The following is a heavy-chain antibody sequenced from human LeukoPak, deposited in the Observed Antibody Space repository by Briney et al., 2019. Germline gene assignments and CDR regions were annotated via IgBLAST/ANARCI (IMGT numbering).Heavy chain of an antibody. CDR2: IYYSGST. V-gene: IGHV4-61*01. Sequence: LETLSLTCTVSGGSFTSGRYYWGWIRQPPGKGLEWIGYIYYSGSTNYNPSLKSRVTISVDTSKNQFSLKLSSVTAADTAMYYCARSYSSSWDEYFQHWGQGTLVTVSS. CDR1: GGSFTSGRYY. J-gene: IGHJ1*01. D-gene: IGHD6-13*01. CDR3: ARSYSSSWDEYFQH.